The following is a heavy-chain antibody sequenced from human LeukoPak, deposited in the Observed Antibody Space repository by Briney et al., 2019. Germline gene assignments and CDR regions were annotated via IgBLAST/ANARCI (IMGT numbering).Heavy chain of an antibody. D-gene: IGHD3-22*01. Sequence: GGSLRLSCAASGFTFSSYLMHWVRQAPGKGLVWVSRISNDGSSTSYADSVKGRLTISRDNAKNTLYLQMSSLRAEDTAVYYCARVPYDSDEDFWGQGTLVTVSS. CDR3: ARVPYDSDEDF. CDR1: GFTFSSYL. J-gene: IGHJ4*02. CDR2: ISNDGSST. V-gene: IGHV3-74*01.